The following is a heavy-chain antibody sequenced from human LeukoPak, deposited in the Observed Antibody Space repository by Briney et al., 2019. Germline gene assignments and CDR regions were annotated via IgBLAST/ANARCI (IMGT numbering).Heavy chain of an antibody. Sequence: ASVKVSCKASGYTFTSYGISWVRQAPGQGLEWMGWISAYNGNTNYAQKLQGRVTMTTDTSTSTAYMELRSLGSDDTAVYYCARGPAQWLVHRWFDPWGQGTLVTVSS. CDR2: ISAYNGNT. CDR3: ARGPAQWLVHRWFDP. J-gene: IGHJ5*02. D-gene: IGHD6-19*01. V-gene: IGHV1-18*01. CDR1: GYTFTSYG.